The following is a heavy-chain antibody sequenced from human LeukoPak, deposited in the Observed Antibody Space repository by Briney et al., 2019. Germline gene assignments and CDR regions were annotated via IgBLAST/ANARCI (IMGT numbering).Heavy chain of an antibody. V-gene: IGHV3-23*01. J-gene: IGHJ5*02. Sequence: GGSLRLSCAASGFTFSTYTLMWVRQGPTMGLQWVSSFTALGGTYSGESVRRSFFVSRNNPRETLYLQISSLTAEDTAVYYCARGSTGGKVDWFDPWGQGTLVTVSS. CDR1: GFTFSTYT. CDR3: ARGSTGGKVDWFDP. D-gene: IGHD2-8*02. CDR2: FTALGGT.